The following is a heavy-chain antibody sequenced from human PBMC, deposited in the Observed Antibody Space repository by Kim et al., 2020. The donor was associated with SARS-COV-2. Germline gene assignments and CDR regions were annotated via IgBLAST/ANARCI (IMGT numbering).Heavy chain of an antibody. J-gene: IGHJ4*02. D-gene: IGHD3-10*01. CDR3: ARARTGWFDFDY. CDR1: GFTFRNNA. CDR2: ISSSGVST. Sequence: GGSLRLSCVGSGFTFRNNAISWVRQAPGKGLEWVLSISSSGVSTYYADSVKGRFTISRDNSKNTAFLQMNSLRAEYTAVYYCARARTGWFDFDYWGQGTLVTVSS. V-gene: IGHV3-23*01.